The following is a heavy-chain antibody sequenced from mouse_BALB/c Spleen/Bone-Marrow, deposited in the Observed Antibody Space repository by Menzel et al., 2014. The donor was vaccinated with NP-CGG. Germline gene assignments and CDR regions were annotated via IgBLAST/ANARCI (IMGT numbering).Heavy chain of an antibody. CDR3: ARSPDGYGFAH. CDR2: IYWDDDK. CDR1: GFSLSTSGMG. V-gene: IGHV8-12*01. J-gene: IGHJ3*01. D-gene: IGHD2-2*01. Sequence: QVTLKVSGPGILQPSQTLSLTCSFSGFSLSTSGMGVSWIRQPSGTGLEWLAHIYWDDDKRYNPTLKSRLTISKDTSSNQVFLKITSVDTADTATYFCARSPDGYGFAHWGQGTLVTVSA.